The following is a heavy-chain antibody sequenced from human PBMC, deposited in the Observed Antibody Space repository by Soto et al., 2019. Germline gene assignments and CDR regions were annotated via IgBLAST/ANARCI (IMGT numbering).Heavy chain of an antibody. CDR2: VRQDGSQK. Sequence: GGSLRLSCEASGFTFSSYWMSWVRQAPGKGLEWVANVRQDGSQKYLVDSVKGRFTISRDNSQNQLYLQMNNLRGDDTAMYYCAKIPTGSGSSKFDYWGQGIQVTVSS. CDR3: AKIPTGSGSSKFDY. J-gene: IGHJ4*02. D-gene: IGHD3-10*01. CDR1: GFTFSSYW. V-gene: IGHV3-7*03.